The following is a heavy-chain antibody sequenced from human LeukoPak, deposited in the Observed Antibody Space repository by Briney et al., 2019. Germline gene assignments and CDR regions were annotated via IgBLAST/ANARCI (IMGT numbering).Heavy chain of an antibody. CDR1: GGSISSSSYY. CDR2: IYYSGST. D-gene: IGHD2-21*01. V-gene: IGHV4-39*01. Sequence: PSETLSLTCTVSGGSISSSSYYWGWIRQPPGKGLEWIGSIYYSGSTYYNPSLKSRVTISVDTSKNRFSLKLSSVTAADTAVYYCARRRIVAIDYWGQGTLVTVSS. CDR3: ARRRIVAIDY. J-gene: IGHJ4*02.